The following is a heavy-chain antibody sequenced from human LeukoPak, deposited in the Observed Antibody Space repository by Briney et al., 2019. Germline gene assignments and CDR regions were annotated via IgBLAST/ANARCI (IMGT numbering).Heavy chain of an antibody. D-gene: IGHD6-13*01. Sequence: PGRSLRLSCAASGFTFSSYGMHWVRQAPGKGLEWVAVLWYDGSNKYYADSVKGRFTISRDNSKNTLYLQMNSLRAEDTAVYYCARDRAAAGEYYFDYWGQGTLVTVSS. J-gene: IGHJ4*02. CDR3: ARDRAAAGEYYFDY. CDR1: GFTFSSYG. CDR2: LWYDGSNK. V-gene: IGHV3-33*01.